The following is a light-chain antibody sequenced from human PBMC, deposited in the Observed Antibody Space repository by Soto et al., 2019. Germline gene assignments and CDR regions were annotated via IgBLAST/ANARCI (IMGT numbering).Light chain of an antibody. CDR1: QSFRGL. CDR3: QQRHTWPIT. CDR2: DAY. Sequence: SPVTLSLSPGERATLSCRASQSFRGLLAWYQQKPGQAPRLLIYDAYNRATGIPPRFSGSGSGTDFTLTISSLEPEDSAVYYCQQRHTWPITFGQGTRLEIK. J-gene: IGKJ5*01. V-gene: IGKV3-11*01.